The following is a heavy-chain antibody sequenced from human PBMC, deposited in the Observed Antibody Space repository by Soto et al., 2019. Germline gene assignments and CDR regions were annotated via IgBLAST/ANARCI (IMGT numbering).Heavy chain of an antibody. CDR3: ARDRGTTNYQLDY. D-gene: IGHD2-8*01. CDR2: IWYDGSNK. Sequence: QVQLVESGGGVVQPGRSLRLSCAVSGLRFSGNGFHWVRQAPGRGLEWVALIWYDGSNKYYADSVKGRFTVSRDDSKNTLYLQMINLRAEDTAVYYCARDRGTTNYQLDYWGQGTLVSVSS. CDR1: GLRFSGNG. V-gene: IGHV3-33*01. J-gene: IGHJ4*02.